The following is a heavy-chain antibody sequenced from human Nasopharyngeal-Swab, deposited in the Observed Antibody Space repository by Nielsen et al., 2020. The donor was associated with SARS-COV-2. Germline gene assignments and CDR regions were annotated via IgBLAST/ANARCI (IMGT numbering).Heavy chain of an antibody. Sequence: SETLSLTCAVYGGSFSGYYWSWIRQPPGKGLEWIGEINHSGSTNYSPSLKSRVTISLDTSTNQFSLRLSSVTAADTAVYYCARHLGYSSGWYGFSFDYWGQGTLVTVSS. CDR3: ARHLGYSSGWYGFSFDY. J-gene: IGHJ4*02. CDR1: GGSFSGYY. V-gene: IGHV4-34*01. CDR2: INHSGST. D-gene: IGHD6-19*01.